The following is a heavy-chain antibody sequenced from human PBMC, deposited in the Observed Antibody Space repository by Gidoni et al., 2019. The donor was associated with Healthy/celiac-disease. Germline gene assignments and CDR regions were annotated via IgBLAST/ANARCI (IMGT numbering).Heavy chain of an antibody. V-gene: IGHV3-21*01. Sequence: EVQLVESGGGLVKPGGSLRLSCAASGFTFSRHSMHWVRQAPGKGLEGVSSISSSSSYIYYADSVKGRFTIARDNAKNSLYLQMNSLRAEDTAVYYCAIIWNGGWDWGQGTLVTVSS. CDR2: ISSSSSYI. CDR3: AIIWNGGWD. J-gene: IGHJ4*02. D-gene: IGHD1-1*01. CDR1: GFTFSRHS.